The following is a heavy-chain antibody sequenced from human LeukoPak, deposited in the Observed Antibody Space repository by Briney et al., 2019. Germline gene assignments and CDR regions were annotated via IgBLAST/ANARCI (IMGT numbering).Heavy chain of an antibody. D-gene: IGHD6-13*01. CDR3: ARGRYSSSLDY. Sequence: SETLSLTCTVSGYSISTNYYWAWIRQSPGTGLEWIGSVYHNGETYYNPSLKSRVIISVDTSKNEFSLRLTSVTAADTAVYYCARGRYSSSLDYWGQGTLVTVSS. CDR1: GYSISTNYY. CDR2: VYHNGET. V-gene: IGHV4-38-2*02. J-gene: IGHJ4*02.